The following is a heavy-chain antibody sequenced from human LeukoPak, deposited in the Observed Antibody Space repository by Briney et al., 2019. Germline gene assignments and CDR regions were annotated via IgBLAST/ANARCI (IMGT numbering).Heavy chain of an antibody. V-gene: IGHV3-30*18. J-gene: IGHJ6*03. Sequence: GGSLRLSCAASGFTFSNAWMSWVRQAPGKGLEWVAVISYDGSNKYYADSVKGRFTISRDNSKNTLYLQMNSLRAEDTAVYYCAKDSYGSGSYYYYMDVWGKGTTVTVSS. CDR2: ISYDGSNK. CDR1: GFTFSNAW. CDR3: AKDSYGSGSYYYYMDV. D-gene: IGHD3-10*01.